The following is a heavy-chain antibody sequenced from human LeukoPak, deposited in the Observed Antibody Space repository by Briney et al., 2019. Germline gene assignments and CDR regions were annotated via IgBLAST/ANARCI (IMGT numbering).Heavy chain of an antibody. J-gene: IGHJ5*02. D-gene: IGHD3-3*01. V-gene: IGHV3-21*01. CDR3: AREQFYDFWSGYEVWFDP. Sequence: GGSLRLSCAASGLTFSSYSMNWVRQAPGKGLEWVSSISSSSSYIYYADSVKGRFTISRDNAKNSLYLQMNSLRAEDTAVYYCAREQFYDFWSGYEVWFDPWGQGTLVTVSS. CDR2: ISSSSSYI. CDR1: GLTFSSYS.